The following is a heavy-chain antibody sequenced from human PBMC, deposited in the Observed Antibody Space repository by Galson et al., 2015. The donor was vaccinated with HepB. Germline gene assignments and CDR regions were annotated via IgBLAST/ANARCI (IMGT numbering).Heavy chain of an antibody. D-gene: IGHD3-10*01. J-gene: IGHJ5*02. CDR2: ISGDSIYT. CDR3: ARDPKYVRWFDP. Sequence: SMRLSCAASGFPFEDSYMNWIRQAPVKGLAWLSNISGDSIYTKYAESVKGRFTICRDNAKNAVYLQMHSLTVEDTAVYYCARDPKYVRWFDPCGQGTLVTVSS. CDR1: GFPFEDSY. V-gene: IGHV3-11*06.